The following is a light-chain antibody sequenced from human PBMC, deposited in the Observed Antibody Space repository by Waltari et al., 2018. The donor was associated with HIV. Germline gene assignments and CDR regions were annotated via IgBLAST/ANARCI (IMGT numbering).Light chain of an antibody. CDR2: EVS. CDR3: SSYTTSNTFV. V-gene: IGLV2-18*02. Sequence: QSALTPPPSVSGSPGQSVTISCSGTSSDVGFFNRFSWYHQPPGTAPKLIIYEVSNRPSGVPDRFSGSKSGNTASLTISGLQAEDEAVYHCSSYTTSNTFVFGTGTLVTVL. CDR1: SSDVGFFNR. J-gene: IGLJ1*01.